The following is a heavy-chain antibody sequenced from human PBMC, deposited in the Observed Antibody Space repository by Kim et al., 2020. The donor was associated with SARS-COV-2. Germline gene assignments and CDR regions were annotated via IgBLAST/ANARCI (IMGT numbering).Heavy chain of an antibody. J-gene: IGHJ4*02. CDR3: AKDSPPYSSGWYAFDY. CDR1: GFTFDDYA. Sequence: LSLTCAASGFTFDDYAMHWVRQAPGKGLEWVSGISWNSGSIGYADSVKGRFTIYRDNAKNSLYLQMNSLRAEDTALYYCAKDSPPYSSGWYAFDYWGQGTLVTVSS. CDR2: ISWNSGSI. D-gene: IGHD6-19*01. V-gene: IGHV3-9*01.